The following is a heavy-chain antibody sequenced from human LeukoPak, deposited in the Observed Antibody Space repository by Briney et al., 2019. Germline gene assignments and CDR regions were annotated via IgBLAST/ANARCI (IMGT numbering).Heavy chain of an antibody. CDR3: AKDFLAGSWYNFDY. Sequence: GGSLRLSCAASGFTFSSYSMNWVRQAPGKGLEWVAVIWYDGSNKYYADSVKGRFTISRDNSKNTLYLQMNSLRAEDTAVYYCAKDFLAGSWYNFDYWGQGTLVTVSS. D-gene: IGHD6-13*01. CDR1: GFTFSSYS. J-gene: IGHJ4*02. V-gene: IGHV3-33*06. CDR2: IWYDGSNK.